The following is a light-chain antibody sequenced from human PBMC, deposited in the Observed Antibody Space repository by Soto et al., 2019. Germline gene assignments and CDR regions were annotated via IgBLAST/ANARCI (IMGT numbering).Light chain of an antibody. J-gene: IGLJ2*01. V-gene: IGLV1-40*01. Sequence: QSVLTQPPSVSGAPGQRVTISCTGSSSNIGAGYDVHWYQQLPGTAPKLLIYGNSNRPSGVPDRFSGSKSGTSASLAITGLQVEDEADYYCQSYDSSLSGSRGVFGGGTKLTVL. CDR3: QSYDSSLSGSRGV. CDR1: SSNIGAGYD. CDR2: GNS.